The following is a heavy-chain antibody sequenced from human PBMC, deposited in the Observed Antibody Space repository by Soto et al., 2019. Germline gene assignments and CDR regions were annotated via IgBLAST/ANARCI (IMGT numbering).Heavy chain of an antibody. D-gene: IGHD6-13*01. J-gene: IGHJ2*01. CDR2: ITWNSGII. CDR3: AKDQGYSTSYYGYVDL. V-gene: IGHV3-9*01. CDR1: GFTFDDYA. Sequence: EVQLVESGGGLVQPGRSLRLSCAASGFTFDDYAMHWVRQPPGKGLEWVSGITWNSGIIGYADSVKGRFTISRDNAKHSRYLQMNSLRPEDTALYYCAKDQGYSTSYYGYVDLWGRGTLVTVSS.